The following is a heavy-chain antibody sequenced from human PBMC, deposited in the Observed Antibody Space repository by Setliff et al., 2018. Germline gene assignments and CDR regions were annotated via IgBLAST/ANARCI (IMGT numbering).Heavy chain of an antibody. CDR3: ARSPHDFWSGRVFFDY. CDR2: IIGSGIST. J-gene: IGHJ4*01. V-gene: IGHV3-23*01. D-gene: IGHD3-3*01. Sequence: PGGSLRHSCAASGFSFSSYAMSWVRQAPGKGLEWVSSIIGSGISTYYADSVQGRFTISRDNPKNTLHLQMNGLRVEDTAIYYCARSPHDFWSGRVFFDYWGQGMLVTVSS. CDR1: GFSFSSYA.